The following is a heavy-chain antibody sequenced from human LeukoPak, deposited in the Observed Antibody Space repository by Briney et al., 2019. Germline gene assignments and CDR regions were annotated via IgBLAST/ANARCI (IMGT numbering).Heavy chain of an antibody. V-gene: IGHV3-7*03. CDR3: ARNNGMDV. CDR1: GFALSSHW. J-gene: IGHJ6*02. Sequence: GGSLRLSYAASGFALSSHWMTWVRQVPGRGPEWVANVNRGGSETYYLDSVKGRFTISKDNAKNSLYLQMNSLRAEDTALYHCARNNGMDVWGQGTTVIVSS. CDR2: VNRGGSET.